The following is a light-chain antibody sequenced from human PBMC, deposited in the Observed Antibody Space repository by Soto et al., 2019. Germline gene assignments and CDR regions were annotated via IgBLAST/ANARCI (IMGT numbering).Light chain of an antibody. CDR3: ASWDDSLSGVI. J-gene: IGLJ2*01. V-gene: IGLV1-47*01. CDR2: RNN. Sequence: QSVLTQPPSASGTPGQRVTISCSGNSSNIGSNYVHWYQLLPGTAPKLLIYRNNQLPSGVPDRFSGSKSGTSASLAISGLRSEDEADYFCASWDDSLSGVIFGEGTKLTVL. CDR1: SSNIGSNY.